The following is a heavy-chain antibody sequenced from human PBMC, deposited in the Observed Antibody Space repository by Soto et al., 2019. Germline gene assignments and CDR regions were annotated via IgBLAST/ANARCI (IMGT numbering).Heavy chain of an antibody. V-gene: IGHV4-31*03. D-gene: IGHD6-19*01. CDR2: IYYSGST. CDR3: ARTHIAVAGTPANWFDP. J-gene: IGHJ5*02. CDR1: GGSISSGGYY. Sequence: PSETLSLTCTVSGGSISSGGYYWSWIRQHPGKGLEWIGYIYYSGSTYYNPSLKSRVTISVDTSKNQFSLKLSSVTAADTAVYYCARTHIAVAGTPANWFDPWGQGTLGTV.